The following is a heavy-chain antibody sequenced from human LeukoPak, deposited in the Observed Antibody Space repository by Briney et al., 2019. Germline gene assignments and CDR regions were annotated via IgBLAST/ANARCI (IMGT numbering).Heavy chain of an antibody. CDR2: IYTSGST. V-gene: IGHV4-61*02. J-gene: IGHJ4*02. CDR1: GGSISSGSYY. CDR3: AREGGYYGGFDY. Sequence: SQTLSLTCTVSGGSISSGSYYWSWIRQPAGKGLEWIGRIYTSGSTNYNPSLKSRVTISVGTSKNQFSLKLGSVTAADTAVYYCAREGGYYGGFDYWGQGTLVTVSS. D-gene: IGHD3-22*01.